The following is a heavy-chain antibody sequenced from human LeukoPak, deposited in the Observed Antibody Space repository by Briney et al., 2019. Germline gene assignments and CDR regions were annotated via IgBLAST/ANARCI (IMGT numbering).Heavy chain of an antibody. CDR1: GFTFSTYA. CDR3: ARWGSTSCYDY. D-gene: IGHD2-2*01. J-gene: IGHJ4*02. V-gene: IGHV3-64*02. CDR2: ISTNGDST. Sequence: GGSLRLSCAASGFTFSTYAMHWVRQAPGKGLEYVSAISTNGDSTYYADSVKGKFTISRDNSKNTLFLQMGSLRADDMAVYYCARWGSTSCYDYWGQGTLVTVSS.